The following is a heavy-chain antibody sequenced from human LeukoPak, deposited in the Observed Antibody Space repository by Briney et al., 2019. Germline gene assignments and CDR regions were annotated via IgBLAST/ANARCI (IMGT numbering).Heavy chain of an antibody. V-gene: IGHV4-59*01. Sequence: SETLSLTCTVSGGSISSYYWSWIRQPPGKGLEGIGYIYYTGSTNYNPSLKSRVTISVDTSKNQFSLMLSSVTAAETAVYYCARGALISYSYGPFDYWGQGTLVTVSS. D-gene: IGHD5-18*01. CDR3: ARGALISYSYGPFDY. CDR1: GGSISSYY. J-gene: IGHJ4*02. CDR2: IYYTGST.